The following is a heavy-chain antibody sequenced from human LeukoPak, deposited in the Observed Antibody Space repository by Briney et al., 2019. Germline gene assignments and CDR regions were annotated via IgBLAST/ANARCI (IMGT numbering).Heavy chain of an antibody. CDR3: ARDTGTYYFDY. J-gene: IGHJ4*02. V-gene: IGHV4-38-2*02. CDR2: VYHSGST. Sequence: PSETLSLTCTVSGYSISSGYYWGWIRQSPGKGLEWIGSVYHSGSTYYNPSLKSRVTVSVDTSKNQFSLKLSSVTAADTAVYYCARDTGTYYFDYWGQGTLVTASS. CDR1: GYSISSGYY. D-gene: IGHD1/OR15-1a*01.